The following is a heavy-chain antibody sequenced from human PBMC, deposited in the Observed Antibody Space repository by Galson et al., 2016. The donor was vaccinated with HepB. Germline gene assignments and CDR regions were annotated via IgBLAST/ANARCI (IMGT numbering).Heavy chain of an antibody. CDR3: AREKGEPGGQHYFYMDV. V-gene: IGHV1-2*06. D-gene: IGHD2-8*02. CDR1: GYTFTDYYF. CDR2: INPNTGDT. J-gene: IGHJ6*03. Sequence: SVKVSCKASGYTFTDYYFMYWVRQAPGQGLEWIGRINPNTGDTNYAQKFQGRVTMTRDTSISTAYMDLTRLTDEDTAVYYCAREKGEPGGQHYFYMDVWGKGTTVTVSS.